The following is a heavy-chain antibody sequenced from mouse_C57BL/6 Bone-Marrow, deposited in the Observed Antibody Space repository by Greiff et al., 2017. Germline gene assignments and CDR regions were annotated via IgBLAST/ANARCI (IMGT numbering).Heavy chain of an antibody. Sequence: KLQQPGAELVRPGTSVKLSCKASGYTFTSYWMHWVKQRPGQGLEWIGVIDPSDSYTNYNQKFKGKATLTVDTSSSTAYMQLSSLTSEDSAVYYCARSGGLDYWGQGTTLTVSS. CDR3: ARSGGLDY. J-gene: IGHJ2*01. CDR1: GYTFTSYW. CDR2: IDPSDSYT. D-gene: IGHD3-1*01. V-gene: IGHV1-59*01.